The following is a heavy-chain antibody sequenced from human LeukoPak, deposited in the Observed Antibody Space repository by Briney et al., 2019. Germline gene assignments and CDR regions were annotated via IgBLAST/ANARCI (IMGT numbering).Heavy chain of an antibody. Sequence: SETLSLTCAVNAGPFRGYYWSWIRQPPANGLSWTGKLNHSASTNYNPPLKSRVTISLDTSNKQFSLRLSSVPPADTAVYYCASRRGPSIVGSGRQTYYYYYGMDVWGQGTTVTVSS. J-gene: IGHJ6*02. CDR3: ASRRGPSIVGSGRQTYYYYYGMDV. CDR1: AGPFRGYY. D-gene: IGHD3-10*01. CDR2: LNHSAST. V-gene: IGHV4-34*01.